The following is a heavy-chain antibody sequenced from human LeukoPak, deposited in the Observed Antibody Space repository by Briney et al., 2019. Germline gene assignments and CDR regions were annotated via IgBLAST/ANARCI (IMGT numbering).Heavy chain of an antibody. CDR1: GFTFSNYW. D-gene: IGHD1-7*01. J-gene: IGHJ4*02. V-gene: IGHV3-7*05. Sequence: GGSLRLSYAASGFTFSNYWMSWVRQAPGKGLEWVANIKQDGSEKYYVDSVTGRFTISRDNAKNSLYLQMNSLGPDDTALYYCARTKPGTFDYWGQGILVTVSS. CDR3: ARTKPGTFDY. CDR2: IKQDGSEK.